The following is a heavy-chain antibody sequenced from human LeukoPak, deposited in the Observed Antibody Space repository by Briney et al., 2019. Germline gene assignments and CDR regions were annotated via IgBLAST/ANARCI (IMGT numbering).Heavy chain of an antibody. Sequence: PGGSLRLSCAASGFTFSSYAMSWVRQAPGKGLEWVSSISGRGQSTYYADSVKGRFTISRDNAKNSLYLQMNSLRAEDTAVYYCASRRVAFDIWGQGTMVTVSS. CDR3: ASRRVAFDI. CDR2: ISGRGQST. J-gene: IGHJ3*02. CDR1: GFTFSSYA. V-gene: IGHV3-23*01.